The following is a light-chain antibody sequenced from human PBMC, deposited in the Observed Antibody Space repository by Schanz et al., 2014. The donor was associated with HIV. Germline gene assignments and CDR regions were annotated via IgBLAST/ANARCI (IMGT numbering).Light chain of an antibody. CDR1: QSISNY. Sequence: DIQMTQSPSSLSASVGDRVTITCRASQSISNYLNWYQQKPGKAPNLLIYLASSLQSGVPSRFSGSGSGTDFTLTIDSLQPDDFATYYCQQSNTFPYTFGQGTKLEIK. V-gene: IGKV1-39*01. CDR3: QQSNTFPYT. CDR2: LAS. J-gene: IGKJ2*01.